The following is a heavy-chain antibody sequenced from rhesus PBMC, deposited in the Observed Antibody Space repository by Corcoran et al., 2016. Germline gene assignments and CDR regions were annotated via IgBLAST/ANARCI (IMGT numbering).Heavy chain of an antibody. D-gene: IGHD6-31*01. Sequence: EVQLVESGGGVVQPGGSVRLLCAATGFTFDDYAMHWVRQAPGKGLAGVPAISWDGGSTGYADSVKGRFTISRDNAKNSLYLQMDRLRAEDTALYYCAKDGKQRLGVGNWFDSWGQGVVVTVSS. CDR2: ISWDGGST. CDR1: GFTFDDYA. CDR3: AKDGKQRLGVGNWFDS. V-gene: IGHV3-201*01. J-gene: IGHJ6*01.